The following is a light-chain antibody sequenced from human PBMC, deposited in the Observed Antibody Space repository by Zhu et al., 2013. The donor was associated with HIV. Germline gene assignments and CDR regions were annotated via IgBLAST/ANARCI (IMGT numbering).Light chain of an antibody. CDR3: HHYDTYRFT. CDR1: QSIGNS. V-gene: IGKV3-11*01. CDR2: DAF. J-gene: IGKJ3*01. Sequence: EVVLTQSPVTLSLSPGERATLSCRASQSIGNSLAWYQQIPGQAPRLLIYDAFNRATGIPARFSGSGSETDFTLTINRLEPEDFAVYYCHHYDTYRFTFGPGTTVEMK.